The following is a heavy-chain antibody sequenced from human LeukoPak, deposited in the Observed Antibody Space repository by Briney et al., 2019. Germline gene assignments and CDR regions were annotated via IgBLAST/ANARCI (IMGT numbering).Heavy chain of an antibody. V-gene: IGHV4-39*07. D-gene: IGHD4-17*01. Sequence: PSETLSLTCTVSGGSISSSSYYWGWIRQPPGKGLEWIGSIYYSGSTYYNPSLKSRVTISVDTSKNQFSLKLSSVTAADTAVYYCAREWTTVKGRYSPDLDYWGQGTLVTVSS. CDR3: AREWTTVKGRYSPDLDY. CDR1: GGSISSSSYY. CDR2: IYYSGST. J-gene: IGHJ4*02.